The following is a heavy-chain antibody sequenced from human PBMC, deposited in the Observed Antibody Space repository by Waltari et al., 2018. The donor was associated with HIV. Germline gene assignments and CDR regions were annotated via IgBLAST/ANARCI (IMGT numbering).Heavy chain of an antibody. CDR1: D. D-gene: IGHD3-3*01. CDR3: STSRPGAMFGDA. V-gene: IGHV1-8*01. J-gene: IGHJ5*02. Sequence: DINWLRQATGQGLEWMGWMNPSTGNAGYAHNFQGRVTMTRDIPINTAYMELSGLTYHDTAVYYCSTSRPGAMFGDAWGQGTLVTVSS. CDR2: MNPSTGNA.